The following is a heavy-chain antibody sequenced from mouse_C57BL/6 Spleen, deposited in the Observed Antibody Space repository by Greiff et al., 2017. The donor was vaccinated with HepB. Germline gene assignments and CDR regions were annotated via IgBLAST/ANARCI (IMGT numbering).Heavy chain of an antibody. V-gene: IGHV5-4*03. CDR3: AGRYERRPMDY. Sequence: VESGGGLVKPGGSLKLSCAASGFTFSSYAMSWVRQTPEKRLARVATISDGGSYTYYPDNVKGRFTISRDNAKNNLYLQMSHLKSEDTAMYYCAGRYERRPMDYWGQGTSVTVSS. D-gene: IGHD1-1*01. J-gene: IGHJ4*01. CDR2: ISDGGSYT. CDR1: GFTFSSYA.